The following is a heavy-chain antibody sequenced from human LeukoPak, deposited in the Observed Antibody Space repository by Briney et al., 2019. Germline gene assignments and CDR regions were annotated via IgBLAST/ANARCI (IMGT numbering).Heavy chain of an antibody. J-gene: IGHJ4*02. Sequence: PSETLCLTCAVYGGSLSGYYWSWIRQPPGKGLEWIGEINHSGSTNYNPSLKSRVTISVDTSKNQFSLKLSSVTTADTAVYYCAREKTDLSSGDDYWGQGTLVTVSS. V-gene: IGHV4-34*01. CDR1: GGSLSGYY. CDR2: INHSGST. CDR3: AREKTDLSSGDDY. D-gene: IGHD6-19*01.